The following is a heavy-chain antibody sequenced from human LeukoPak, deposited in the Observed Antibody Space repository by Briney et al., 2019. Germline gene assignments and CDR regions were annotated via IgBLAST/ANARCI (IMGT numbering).Heavy chain of an antibody. Sequence: GGSLRLSCAASGFTFVNAWMTWVRQAPGKGLEWVGRIKSRTYGGTIDYAAPVKGRFTISRDDSKNTLYLQMNSLRAEDTAVYYCARMIPYGYWGQGTLVTVSS. V-gene: IGHV3-15*01. CDR2: IKSRTYGGTI. J-gene: IGHJ4*02. D-gene: IGHD3-10*01. CDR3: ARMIPYGY. CDR1: GFTFVNAW.